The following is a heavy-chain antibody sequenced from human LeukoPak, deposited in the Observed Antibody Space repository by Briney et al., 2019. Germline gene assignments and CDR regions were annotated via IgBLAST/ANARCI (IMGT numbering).Heavy chain of an antibody. V-gene: IGHV1-24*01. Sequence: GASVKVSCKVSGYTLTELSMHWVRQAPGKGLEWMGGFDPEDGETIYAQKFQGRVTMTEDRSTDTAYMELSSLRSEDTAVYYCATLDAIERWFDPWGQGTLVTVSP. D-gene: IGHD1-1*01. J-gene: IGHJ5*02. CDR1: GYTLTELS. CDR3: ATLDAIERWFDP. CDR2: FDPEDGET.